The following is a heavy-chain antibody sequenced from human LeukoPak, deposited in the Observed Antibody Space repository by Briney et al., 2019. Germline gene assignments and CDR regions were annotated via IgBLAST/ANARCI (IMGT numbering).Heavy chain of an antibody. J-gene: IGHJ4*02. CDR3: TRIRGQDYYDSSGYYRYFDY. CDR2: IRSKAYGGTT. CDR1: GFTFGDYA. Sequence: AGGSLRLSCTASGFTFGDYAMSWVRQAPGKGLEWVGFIRSKAYGGTTEYAASVKGRFTISRDDSKSIAYLQMNSLKTEDTAVYYCTRIRGQDYYDSSGYYRYFDYWGQGTLVTVSS. V-gene: IGHV3-49*04. D-gene: IGHD3-22*01.